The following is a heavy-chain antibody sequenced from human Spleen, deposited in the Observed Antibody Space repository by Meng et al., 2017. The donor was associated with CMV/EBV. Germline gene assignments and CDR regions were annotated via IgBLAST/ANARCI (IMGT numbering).Heavy chain of an antibody. CDR3: ARMFDESWSGYVDH. CDR1: GFSFSTSGTR. CDR2: IDWDYDK. V-gene: IGHV2-70D*14. J-gene: IGHJ4*02. D-gene: IGHD3-3*01. Sequence: SGPTLVKPTETLTLTCSFSGFSFSTSGTRVSWIRQPPGEALEWLAHIDWDYDKVYKTSLKTRLTISKDTSKNEVVLTMTDTDPVDTATYYGARMFDESWSGYVDHWGQGLLVTVSS.